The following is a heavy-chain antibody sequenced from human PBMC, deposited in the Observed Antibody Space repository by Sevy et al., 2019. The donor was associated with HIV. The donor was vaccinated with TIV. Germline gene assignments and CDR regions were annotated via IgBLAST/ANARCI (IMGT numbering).Heavy chain of an antibody. CDR2: IYASGST. CDR3: ARELPFATSSA. D-gene: IGHD6-6*01. CDR1: GSSTDSYY. J-gene: IGHJ5*02. V-gene: IGHV4-4*07. Sequence: SETLSLTCSVSGSSTDSYYWSWIRQPAGKGLEWIGRIYASGSTAYNPSLQSRVSISIDKSKNRFSLSLTSLTAADTGVYYCARELPFATSSAWGQGIRVTVSS.